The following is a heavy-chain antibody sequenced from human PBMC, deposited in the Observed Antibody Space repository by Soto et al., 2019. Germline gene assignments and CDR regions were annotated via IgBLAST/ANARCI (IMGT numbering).Heavy chain of an antibody. D-gene: IGHD3-3*02. V-gene: IGHV4-31*03. CDR3: AREGTLAEFDY. Sequence: PSETLSLTCTVSGGCISSGGYYWSWIRQHPGKGLEWIGYIYYSGSTYYNPSLKSRVTISVDTSKNQFSLKLSSVTAADTAVYYCAREGTLAEFDYWAQGTLVTVSS. CDR1: GGCISSGGYY. J-gene: IGHJ4*02. CDR2: IYYSGST.